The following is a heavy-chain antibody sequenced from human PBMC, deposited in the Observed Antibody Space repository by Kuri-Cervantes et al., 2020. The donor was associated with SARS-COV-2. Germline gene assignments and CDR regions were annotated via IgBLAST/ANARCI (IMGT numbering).Heavy chain of an antibody. CDR2: ISWNSGSI. Sequence: LSLTCAASGFTFDDYAMHWVRQAPGKGLEWVSGISWNSGSIGYADSVKGRFTISRDNSKNTLYLQMNSLRAEDTAVYYCARAGYYYDSSGYYYDYWGQGTLVTVSS. V-gene: IGHV3-9*01. D-gene: IGHD3-22*01. CDR1: GFTFDDYA. J-gene: IGHJ4*02. CDR3: ARAGYYYDSSGYYYDY.